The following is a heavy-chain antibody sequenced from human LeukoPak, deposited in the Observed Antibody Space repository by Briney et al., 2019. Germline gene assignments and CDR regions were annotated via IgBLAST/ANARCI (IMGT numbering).Heavy chain of an antibody. V-gene: IGHV3-7*01. CDR3: TRDTGCSGGACYSFYDY. Sequence: GGSLRLSCAASGFTFSNYWMSWVRQAPGKGLEWVANVKPDGSDKYYVDSVKGRFTISRDNAKNSLYLQMNSLRAEDTAVYYCTRDTGCSGGACYSFYDYWGQGTLVTVSS. CDR1: GFTFSNYW. J-gene: IGHJ4*02. D-gene: IGHD2-21*01. CDR2: VKPDGSDK.